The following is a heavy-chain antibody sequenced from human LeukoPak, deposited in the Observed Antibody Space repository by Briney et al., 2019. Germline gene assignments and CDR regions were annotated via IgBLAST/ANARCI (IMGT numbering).Heavy chain of an antibody. Sequence: SETLSLTCIVSGGSISNYCWAWIRQSPGKGLEWIAYICYSGNTDYNPSLESRVTISLDKSKNQFSLNLNSVTAADTAVYYCATAPPTGGEGDYWGQGTLVTVSS. CDR2: ICYSGNT. D-gene: IGHD1-14*01. J-gene: IGHJ4*02. V-gene: IGHV4-59*01. CDR3: ATAPPTGGEGDY. CDR1: GGSISNYC.